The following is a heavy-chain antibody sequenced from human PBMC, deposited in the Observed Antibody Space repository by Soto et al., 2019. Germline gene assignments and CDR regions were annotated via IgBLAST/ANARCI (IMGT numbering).Heavy chain of an antibody. CDR1: GYTFTRYG. CDR2: IRPNEGHT. Sequence: AIVTVSRKGLGYTFTRYGISWVRQAPGQGIEWMGRIRPNEGHTNYAQKFQDIGAMTRDTATTTVYMDLGSLGSDGTAGYYCAIIGSGDYSDFDYWGQGTLVTVSS. V-gene: IGHV1-18*01. D-gene: IGHD4-4*01. J-gene: IGHJ4*02. CDR3: AIIGSGDYSDFDY.